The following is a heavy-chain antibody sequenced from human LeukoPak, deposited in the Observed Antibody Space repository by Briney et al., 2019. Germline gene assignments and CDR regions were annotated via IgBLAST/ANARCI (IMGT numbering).Heavy chain of an antibody. Sequence: GESLKISCKGSGYSFTSYWSGWVRQMPGKGLEWMGIIYPGDSDTRYSPSFQGQVTISADKSISTAYLQWSSLKASDTAMYYCARQLRYCSSTSCYYYFDYWGQGTLVTVSS. V-gene: IGHV5-51*01. CDR1: GYSFTSYW. J-gene: IGHJ4*02. CDR2: IYPGDSDT. CDR3: ARQLRYCSSTSCYYYFDY. D-gene: IGHD2-2*01.